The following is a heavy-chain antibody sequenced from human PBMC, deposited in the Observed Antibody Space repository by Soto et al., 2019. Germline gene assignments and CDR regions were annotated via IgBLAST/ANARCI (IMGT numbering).Heavy chain of an antibody. Sequence: ASVKVSCKASGGTFSSYTISWVRQAPGQGLEWMGRIIPILGIANYAQKFQGRVTITADKSTSTAYMELSSLRSEDTAVYYCARGTTIFGVVIIPRNDAFDIWGQGTMVTVSS. CDR1: GGTFSSYT. D-gene: IGHD3-3*01. J-gene: IGHJ3*02. CDR2: IIPILGIA. V-gene: IGHV1-69*02. CDR3: ARGTTIFGVVIIPRNDAFDI.